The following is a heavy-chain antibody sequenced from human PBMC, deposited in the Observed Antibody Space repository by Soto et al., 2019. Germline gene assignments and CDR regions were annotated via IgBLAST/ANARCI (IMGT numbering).Heavy chain of an antibody. CDR3: VRDSHGDY. V-gene: IGHV3-74*01. J-gene: IGHJ4*02. CDR2: IDHDGST. CDR1: GFTFSNYW. Sequence: EVQLVESGVGLVQPGGSLRLSCAASGFTFSNYWMHWVRQAPGKGLAWVARIDHDGSTDYAGSVRGRFTVSRDNAESMLYLQMNSLRDDDTALYYCVRDSHGDYWGQGTLVTVSS.